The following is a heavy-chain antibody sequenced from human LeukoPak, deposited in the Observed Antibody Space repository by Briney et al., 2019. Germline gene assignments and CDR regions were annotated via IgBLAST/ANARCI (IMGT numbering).Heavy chain of an antibody. CDR3: TSPDPTGDYRSHHG. CDR1: GFTFSGSA. J-gene: IGHJ4*02. CDR2: IRSKANSYAT. D-gene: IGHD4-17*01. V-gene: IGHV3-73*01. Sequence: GGSLKLSCAASGFTFSGSAMHWVRQASGKGLEWVGRIRSKANSYATAYAASVKGRFTISRDDSKNTAYLQMNSLKTEDTAVYHCTSPDPTGDYRSHHGWGQGTLVTVSS.